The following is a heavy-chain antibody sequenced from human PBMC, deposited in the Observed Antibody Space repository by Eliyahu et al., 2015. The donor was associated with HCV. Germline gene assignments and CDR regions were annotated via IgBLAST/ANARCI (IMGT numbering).Heavy chain of an antibody. J-gene: IGHJ4*02. D-gene: IGHD3-22*01. CDR2: IYPADSDT. CDR1: XXPFSNYW. CDR3: ARHLASIYYDTTGHFDY. Sequence: EVQLVQSGAXVKKPGESLKXSXKGSXXPFSNYWIGXVRQLPGKGLEWMGIIYPADSDTRYSPXFQGQVTISADKSISTAYLQWSGLKASDTAMYYCARHLASIYYDTTGHFDYWGQGTLVTVSS. V-gene: IGHV5-51*01.